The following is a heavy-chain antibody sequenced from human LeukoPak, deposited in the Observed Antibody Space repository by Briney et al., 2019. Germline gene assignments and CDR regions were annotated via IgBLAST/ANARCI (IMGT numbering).Heavy chain of an antibody. CDR1: GGSISSYY. Sequence: SETLSLTCTVSGGSISSYYWSWIRQPPGKGLEWIGYIYYSGSTNYNPSLKSRVTISVDTSKNQFSLKLSSVTAADTAVYYCARDHAVTEDFYYYMDVWGKGTTVTVSS. V-gene: IGHV4-59*01. J-gene: IGHJ6*03. CDR3: ARDHAVTEDFYYYMDV. CDR2: IYYSGST. D-gene: IGHD4-17*01.